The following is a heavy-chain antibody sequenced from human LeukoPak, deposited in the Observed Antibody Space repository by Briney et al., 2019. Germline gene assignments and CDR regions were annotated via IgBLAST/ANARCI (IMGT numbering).Heavy chain of an antibody. D-gene: IGHD2-8*01. CDR1: GYIFTNFG. Sequence: ASVKVSCKASGYIFTNFGISWVRQARGQGLEWMGWISGYNGNTKYVQKFQGRVTMTTDTSTSTAYMELSRLRSDDTAVYYRARARDGHDSWGQGTLVTASS. V-gene: IGHV1-18*01. CDR2: ISGYNGNT. CDR3: ARARDGHDS. J-gene: IGHJ4*02.